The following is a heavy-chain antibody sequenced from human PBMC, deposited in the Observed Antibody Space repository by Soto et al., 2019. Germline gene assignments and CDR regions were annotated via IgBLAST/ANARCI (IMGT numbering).Heavy chain of an antibody. Sequence: QVQLVESGGGVVQPGRSLRLSCAASGFTFSSYGMHWVRQAPGKGLEWVAVIWYDGSNKYYADSVKGRFTISRDNSKNTLYLQMNSLRAEDTAVYYCAREAEGDILTGFTLYYYYGMDVWGQGTTVTVSS. J-gene: IGHJ6*02. CDR3: AREAEGDILTGFTLYYYYGMDV. V-gene: IGHV3-33*01. CDR1: GFTFSSYG. CDR2: IWYDGSNK. D-gene: IGHD3-9*01.